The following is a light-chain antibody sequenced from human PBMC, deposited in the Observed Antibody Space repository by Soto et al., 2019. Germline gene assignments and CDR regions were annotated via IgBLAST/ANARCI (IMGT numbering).Light chain of an antibody. CDR2: GAS. V-gene: IGKV3-20*01. Sequence: EIVLAQSPGTLSLSPGERASLSCRASQSVYNDYLAWYQQKPGQAPRLLIYGASSRATGIPDRFSGSGSGTDFTLTISRLEPEDFAVYYCQQYGSSPPITFGQGTRLEIK. J-gene: IGKJ5*01. CDR3: QQYGSSPPIT. CDR1: QSVYNDY.